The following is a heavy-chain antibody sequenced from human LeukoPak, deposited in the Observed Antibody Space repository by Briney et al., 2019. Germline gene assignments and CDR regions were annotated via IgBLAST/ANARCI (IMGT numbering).Heavy chain of an antibody. CDR2: MYHSGST. CDR3: ARARGVAGHWSY. Sequence: PSETLSLTCIVSGYSISNGYYWGWIRQPPGKGLEWIGSMYHSGSTYHNPSLESRVTISIDTSKNQLSLKLSSVTAADTAVYYCARARGVAGHWSYWGQGTLVTVSS. J-gene: IGHJ4*02. D-gene: IGHD6-19*01. V-gene: IGHV4-38-2*02. CDR1: GYSISNGYY.